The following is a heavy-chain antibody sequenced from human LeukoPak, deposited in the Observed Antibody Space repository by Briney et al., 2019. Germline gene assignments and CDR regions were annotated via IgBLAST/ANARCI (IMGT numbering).Heavy chain of an antibody. Sequence: PSETLSLTCAVSGYSINSAHYWVWIRQPPGKGLEWIGNISQSAIASYNPSLKGRVTISVDTSKNQFSLKMTSLTAADTAVYFCARAPVEHRIVAGDYFDYWGRGTLVTVSS. CDR2: ISQSAIA. CDR3: ARAPVEHRIVAGDYFDY. V-gene: IGHV4-38-2*01. CDR1: GYSINSAHY. J-gene: IGHJ4*02. D-gene: IGHD2-15*01.